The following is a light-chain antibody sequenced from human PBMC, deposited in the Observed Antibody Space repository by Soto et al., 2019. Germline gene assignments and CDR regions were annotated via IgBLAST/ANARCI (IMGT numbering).Light chain of an antibody. CDR3: QSYDSSLSGWV. CDR1: SSNIGAGYD. Sequence: QSVLTQPPSVSGAPGQRVTISCTGSSSNIGAGYDVHWYQQLPGTAPKVLIYGKSNRPSGVPVRFSGSKSGTSASLAITGLQAEDEADYYCQSYDSSLSGWVFGGGTKVTVL. J-gene: IGLJ3*02. V-gene: IGLV1-40*01. CDR2: GKS.